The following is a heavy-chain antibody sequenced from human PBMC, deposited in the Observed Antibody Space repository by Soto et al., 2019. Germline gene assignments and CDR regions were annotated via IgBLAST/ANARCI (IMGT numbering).Heavy chain of an antibody. D-gene: IGHD2-2*01. Sequence: EVQLLESGGGLVQPGGSLRLSCAASGFTFISYAMNWVRQAPGKGLQWVSAISGGGDATFYADSVKGRFTISRDNSRNTVTLQMNSLGADATAVYYCARKVPGSTTRPDYWYFDLWGVAPWSLSPQ. J-gene: IGHJ2*01. CDR1: GFTFISYA. V-gene: IGHV3-23*01. CDR3: ARKVPGSTTRPDYWYFDL. CDR2: ISGGGDAT.